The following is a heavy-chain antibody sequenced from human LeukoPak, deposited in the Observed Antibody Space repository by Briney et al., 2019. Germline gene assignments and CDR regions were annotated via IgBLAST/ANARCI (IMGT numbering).Heavy chain of an antibody. J-gene: IGHJ4*02. CDR3: ARVLYYYDSSGYYYLPY. D-gene: IGHD3-22*01. V-gene: IGHV1-8*01. CDR2: MNPNSGNT. Sequence: ASVKVSCKASGYTFTSYDINWVRQATGQGLEWMGWMNPNSGNTGYAQKFQGRVTMTRNISISTAYMELSSLRSEDTAVYYCARVLYYYDSSGYYYLPYWGQGTLVTVSS. CDR1: GYTFTSYD.